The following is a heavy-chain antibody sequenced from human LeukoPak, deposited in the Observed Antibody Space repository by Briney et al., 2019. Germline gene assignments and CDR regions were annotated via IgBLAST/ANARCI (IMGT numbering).Heavy chain of an antibody. J-gene: IGHJ6*04. CDR3: ASCSSTSCPPSGYGMGV. Sequence: GASVKVSCKASGGTFSSYAISWVRQAPGQGLEWMGGIIPIFGTANYAQKFQGRVTITADESTSTAYMELSSLRSEDTAVYYCASCSSTSCPPSGYGMGVWGKGTTVTVSS. CDR2: IIPIFGTA. CDR1: GGTFSSYA. V-gene: IGHV1-69*13. D-gene: IGHD2-2*01.